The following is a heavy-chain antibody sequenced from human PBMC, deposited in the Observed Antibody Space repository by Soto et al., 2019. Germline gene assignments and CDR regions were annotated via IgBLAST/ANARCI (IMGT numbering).Heavy chain of an antibody. V-gene: IGHV4-39*01. CDR3: ARHTIRPAVAGPPPLAS. Sequence: SETLSLTCTVSGVSISSSSYYLGWIRQPPGKGLEWIGSIYYSGSTYYNPSLKSRVTISVDTSKNQFSLKLSSVTAADTAVYYFARHTIRPAVAGPPPLASWGKGTLVTVSS. CDR2: IYYSGST. D-gene: IGHD6-19*01. J-gene: IGHJ5*02. CDR1: GVSISSSSYY.